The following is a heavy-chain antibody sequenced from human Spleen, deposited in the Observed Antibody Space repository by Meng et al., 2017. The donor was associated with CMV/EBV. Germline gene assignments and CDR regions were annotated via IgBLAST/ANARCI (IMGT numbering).Heavy chain of an antibody. CDR2: INPSGGST. V-gene: IGHV1-46*01. CDR1: FTGYY. J-gene: IGHJ5*02. Sequence: FTGYYMHWVRQAPGRGLEWMGIINPSGGSTSYAQKFQGRVTMTRDTSTSTVYMELSSLRSEDTAVYYCARDRPRSGSYYLRSGEGFDPWGQGTLVTVSS. D-gene: IGHD3-10*01. CDR3: ARDRPRSGSYYLRSGEGFDP.